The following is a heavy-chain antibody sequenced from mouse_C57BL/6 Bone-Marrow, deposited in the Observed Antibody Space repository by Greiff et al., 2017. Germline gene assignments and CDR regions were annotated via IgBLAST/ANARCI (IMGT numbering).Heavy chain of an antibody. CDR3: ARTGGSFGAMDY. CDR1: GYSINGYF. CDR2: IYPYNGDT. V-gene: IGHV1-20*02. Sequence: VQLQQSGPERVKPGASVKISCKASGYSINGYFMNWVMQSHGKSLEWIGRIYPYNGDTLYNQKFKGKATLTVDKSSSTAHMELRSLASEDSAVYYCARTGGSFGAMDYWGQGTSVTVSS. D-gene: IGHD3-1*01. J-gene: IGHJ4*01.